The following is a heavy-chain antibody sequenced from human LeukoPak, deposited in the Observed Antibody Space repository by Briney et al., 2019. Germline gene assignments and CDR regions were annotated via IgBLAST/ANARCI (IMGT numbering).Heavy chain of an antibody. Sequence: SETLSLTCTVSGGSISSSSHYWGWIRQPPGKGLEWIGSIYYSGGTYYNPSLKSRVTISVDTSKNQFSLKLSSVTAADTAVYYCATTTIRLGYWGQGTLVTVSS. CDR2: IYYSGGT. D-gene: IGHD1-26*01. CDR3: ATTTIRLGY. V-gene: IGHV4-39*07. J-gene: IGHJ4*02. CDR1: GGSISSSSHY.